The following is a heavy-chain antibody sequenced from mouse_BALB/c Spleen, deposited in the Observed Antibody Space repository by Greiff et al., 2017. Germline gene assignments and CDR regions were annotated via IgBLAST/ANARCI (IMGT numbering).Heavy chain of an antibody. Sequence: QVQLKQSGAELARPGASVKLSCKASGYTFTSYWMQWVKQRPGQGLEWIGAIYPGDGDTRYTQKFKGKATLTVDKSSSTAYMQLSSLTSEDSAVYYCARYYGSSPYDYWGQGTSVTVSS. D-gene: IGHD1-1*01. CDR2: IYPGDGDT. J-gene: IGHJ4*01. CDR1: GYTFTSYW. CDR3: ARYYGSSPYDY. V-gene: IGHV1-87*01.